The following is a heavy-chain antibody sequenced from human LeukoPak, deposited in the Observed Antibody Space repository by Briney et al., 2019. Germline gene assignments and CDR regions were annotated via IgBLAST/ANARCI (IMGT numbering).Heavy chain of an antibody. Sequence: SETLSLTCAVYGGSFSGYYWIWISQPPGKGLEWIGEINHSGSTNYNPSLKSRVTISVDTSKNQFSLKLSSVTAADTAVYYCARGRRNWFDPWGQGTLVTVSS. J-gene: IGHJ5*02. CDR3: ARGRRNWFDP. CDR1: GGSFSGYY. V-gene: IGHV4-34*01. CDR2: INHSGST.